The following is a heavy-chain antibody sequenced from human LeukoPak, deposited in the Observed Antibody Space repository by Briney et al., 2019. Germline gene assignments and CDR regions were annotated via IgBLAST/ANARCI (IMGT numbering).Heavy chain of an antibody. CDR2: ISGSGGST. CDR3: VQGHSSGWYWLDP. V-gene: IGHV3-23*01. J-gene: IGHJ5*02. D-gene: IGHD6-19*01. Sequence: GGSLGLSCAASEFTFSSYAMSWVRQAPGKGLEWVSTISGSGGSTYYADSVKGRFTISRDNSINTLYLRMNSLRGEDTAVYYCVQGHSSGWYWLDPWGQGTLVTVSS. CDR1: EFTFSSYA.